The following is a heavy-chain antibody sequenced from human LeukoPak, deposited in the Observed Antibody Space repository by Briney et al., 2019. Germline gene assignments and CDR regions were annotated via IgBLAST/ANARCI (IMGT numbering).Heavy chain of an antibody. Sequence: GGSLRLSCAASGFTFSSYAMSWVRQAPGKGLEWASGISGSGGSTYYADSVKGRFTISRDNSKNTLYLQMKSLRAEDTAVYYCAKDEYTTSPVTFDYWGQGALVTVSS. V-gene: IGHV3-23*01. CDR3: AKDEYTTSPVTFDY. J-gene: IGHJ4*02. D-gene: IGHD6-6*01. CDR2: ISGSGGST. CDR1: GFTFSSYA.